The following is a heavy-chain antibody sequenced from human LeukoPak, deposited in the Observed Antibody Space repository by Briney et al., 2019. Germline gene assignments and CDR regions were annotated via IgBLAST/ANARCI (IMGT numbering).Heavy chain of an antibody. CDR1: GGSIRSSRYY. J-gene: IGHJ3*02. CDR3: ARDLYSSRTNDAFVI. Sequence: PSETLSLTCIVSGGSIRSSRYYWGWIRRPPGKGLEWIGCISYSGSTYYNPSLKSRLTISVDTSKNQFSLKLSSVTAADTAVYYCARDLYSSRTNDAFVIWGQGTMVTVSS. V-gene: IGHV4-39*07. D-gene: IGHD6-13*01. CDR2: ISYSGST.